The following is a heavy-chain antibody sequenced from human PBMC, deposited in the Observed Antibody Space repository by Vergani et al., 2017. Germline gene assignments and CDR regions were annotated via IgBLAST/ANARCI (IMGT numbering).Heavy chain of an antibody. CDR3: ASGGQQLAKGYY. J-gene: IGHJ4*02. D-gene: IGHD6-13*01. Sequence: QLQLQESGPGLVKPSETLSLTCTVSGGSISSSSYYWGWIRQPPGKGLEWIGSIYYSGSTYYNPSLKSRVTISVDTSKNQFSLKLSSVTAADTAVYYCASGGQQLAKGYYWGQGTLVTVSS. CDR2: IYYSGST. CDR1: GGSISSSSYY. V-gene: IGHV4-39*01.